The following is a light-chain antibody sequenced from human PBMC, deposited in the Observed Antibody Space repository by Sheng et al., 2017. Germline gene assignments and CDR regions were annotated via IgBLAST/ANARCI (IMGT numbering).Light chain of an antibody. CDR2: DDS. V-gene: IGLV3-21*02. J-gene: IGLJ3*02. CDR1: NIGSKS. CDR3: QVWDDSDDPLWV. Sequence: SYVLTQPPSVSVAPGQTATITCGGNNIGSKSVHWYQKRPGQAPVLVVFDDSDRPSGIPERFSGSNSGNTATLTISSVEAGDEADYFCQVWDDSDDPLWVFGGGTKLTAL.